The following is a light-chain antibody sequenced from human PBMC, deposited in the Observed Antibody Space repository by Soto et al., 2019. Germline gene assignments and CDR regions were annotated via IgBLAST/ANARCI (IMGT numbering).Light chain of an antibody. CDR3: QKYDRAPFT. J-gene: IGKJ3*01. CDR1: QDISNY. Sequence: DIQLTQSPSFLSASVGDRVTITCRASQDISNYLAWYQQKPGRLPKLLLFGASTLQSGVPARFSGSGSGTLFTLTINGLLPEDVATYYCQKYDRAPFTFGPGTKVDN. CDR2: GAS. V-gene: IGKV1-27*01.